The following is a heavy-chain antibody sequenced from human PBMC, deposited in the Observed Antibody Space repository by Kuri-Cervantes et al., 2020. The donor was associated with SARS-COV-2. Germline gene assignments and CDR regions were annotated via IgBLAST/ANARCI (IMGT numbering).Heavy chain of an antibody. D-gene: IGHD3-3*01. CDR2: IDWDDDK. J-gene: IGHJ4*02. V-gene: IGHV2-70*12. CDR3: ASAPYDFWSGYYPYYFDY. Sequence: SGPTLVKPTQTLTLTCTFSGFSLSTSGVGVGWIRQPPGKALEWLALIDWDDDKYYSTSLKTRLTISKDTSKNQVVLTMTNMDPVDTATYYCASAPYDFWSGYYPYYFDYWGQGTLVTVSS. CDR1: GFSLSTSGVG.